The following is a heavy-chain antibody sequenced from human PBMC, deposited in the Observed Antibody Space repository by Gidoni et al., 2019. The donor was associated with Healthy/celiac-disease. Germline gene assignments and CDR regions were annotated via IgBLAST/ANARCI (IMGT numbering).Heavy chain of an antibody. CDR3: ARDPQKWNGDHFDY. D-gene: IGHD4-17*01. V-gene: IGHV3-48*03. J-gene: IGHJ4*02. CDR2: ISSSGSTI. CDR1: GFTFRSYE. Sequence: EVQLVESGGGLVQPGGSLRLSCAASGFTFRSYEMNWVRQAPGKGLEWVSYISSSGSTIYYADSVKGRFTISRDNAKNSLYLQMNSLRAEDTAVYYCARDPQKWNGDHFDYWGQGTLVTVSS.